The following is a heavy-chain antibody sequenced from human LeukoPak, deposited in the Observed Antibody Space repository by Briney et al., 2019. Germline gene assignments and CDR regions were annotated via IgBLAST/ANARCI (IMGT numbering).Heavy chain of an antibody. CDR3: ARAGYDILTGYYRYYFDY. D-gene: IGHD3-9*01. Sequence: ASVKVSCKASGYTFTGYYMHWVRQAPGQGLEWMGWINPNSGGTNYAQKFQGRVTMTRDTSISTAYMGLSRLRSDDTAVYYCARAGYDILTGYYRYYFDYWGQGTLVTVSS. CDR2: INPNSGGT. J-gene: IGHJ4*02. CDR1: GYTFTGYY. V-gene: IGHV1-2*02.